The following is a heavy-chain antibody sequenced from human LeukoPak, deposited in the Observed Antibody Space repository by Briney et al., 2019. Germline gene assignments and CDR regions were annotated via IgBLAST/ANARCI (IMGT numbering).Heavy chain of an antibody. D-gene: IGHD2-2*01. CDR2: ISTSGST. CDR3: ARGSYCSSTSCFGRYNWFDP. J-gene: IGHJ5*02. V-gene: IGHV4-4*09. CDR1: GASISSYY. Sequence: PSETLSLTCTVSGASISSYYWSWIRQPPGKGLEWIGYISTSGSTNYNPSLKSRVTISVDTSKNQFSLKLSSVTAADTAVYYCARGSYCSSTSCFGRYNWFDPWGQGTLVTVSS.